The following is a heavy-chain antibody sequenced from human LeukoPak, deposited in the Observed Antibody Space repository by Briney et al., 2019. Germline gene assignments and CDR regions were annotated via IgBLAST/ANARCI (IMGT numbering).Heavy chain of an antibody. Sequence: PSETLSLTCGVSGGSLSFYYWSWIRQSPGKGLEWIAEISQNGDSNYNMSLKSRVTISLDKSKNQVSLKLSSVTAADTAVYYCALVAYYYDSSGAGGTWGQGTLVTVSS. CDR2: ISQNGDS. CDR1: GGSLSFYY. V-gene: IGHV4-34*01. CDR3: ALVAYYYDSSGAGGT. J-gene: IGHJ5*02. D-gene: IGHD3-22*01.